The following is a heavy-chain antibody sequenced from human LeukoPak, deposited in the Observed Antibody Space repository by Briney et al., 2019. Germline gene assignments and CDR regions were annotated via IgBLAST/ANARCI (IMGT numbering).Heavy chain of an antibody. CDR1: GYTFTGYY. CDR3: ARGITMIVVVDENWFDP. CDR2: INPSGGST. V-gene: IGHV1-46*01. J-gene: IGHJ5*02. D-gene: IGHD3-22*01. Sequence: GASVKVSCKASGYTFTGYYMHWVRQAPGQGLEWMGIINPSGGSTSYAQKFQGRVTMTRDMSTSTVYMELSSLRSEDTAVYYCARGITMIVVVDENWFDPWGQGTLVTVSS.